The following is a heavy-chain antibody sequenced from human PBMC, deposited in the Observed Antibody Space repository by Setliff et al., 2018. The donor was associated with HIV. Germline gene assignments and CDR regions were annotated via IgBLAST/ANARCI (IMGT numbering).Heavy chain of an antibody. Sequence: SETLSLTCTVSGGSISSSTYNWGWIRQSPEKGLEWIGNIYHVGTTYYNPSLKSRVTLSADPSKSQFSLKLTSVTAADTALYYCVTTDYFYGRNNFEYWGQGALVTVSS. J-gene: IGHJ4*02. CDR1: GGSISSSTYN. CDR3: VTTDYFYGRNNFEY. V-gene: IGHV4-39*07. CDR2: IYHVGTT. D-gene: IGHD3-10*01.